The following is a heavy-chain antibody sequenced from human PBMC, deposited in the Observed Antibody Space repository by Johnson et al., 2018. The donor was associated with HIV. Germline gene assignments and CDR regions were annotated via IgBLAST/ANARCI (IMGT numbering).Heavy chain of an antibody. V-gene: IGHV3-9*01. J-gene: IGHJ3*01. CDR1: GFTFDDYA. Sequence: VQLVESGGGWLQPGSSLRLSCAASGFTFDDYAFHWVRQTPGKALEWVHGIIWNIVTIDYAGSVKGRFTISRDNAKNSLYLQMNSLRAEDTALYYCAKDRIWGDRWGLSAFDVWGQGTMVTLSS. CDR2: IIWNIVTI. D-gene: IGHD3-16*01. CDR3: AKDRIWGDRWGLSAFDV.